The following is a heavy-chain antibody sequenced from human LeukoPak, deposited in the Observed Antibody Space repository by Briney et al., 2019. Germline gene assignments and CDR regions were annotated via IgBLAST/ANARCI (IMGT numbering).Heavy chain of an antibody. CDR1: GFTFSSYS. D-gene: IGHD1-26*01. Sequence: GGSLRLSCAASGFTFSSYSMNWVRQAPGKGLEWVSSISSSSSYIYYADSVKGRFTISRDNAKSSLYLQMNSLRAEDTAVYYCARAAIVGGAFDIWGQGTMVTVSS. CDR2: ISSSSSYI. CDR3: ARAAIVGGAFDI. V-gene: IGHV3-21*01. J-gene: IGHJ3*02.